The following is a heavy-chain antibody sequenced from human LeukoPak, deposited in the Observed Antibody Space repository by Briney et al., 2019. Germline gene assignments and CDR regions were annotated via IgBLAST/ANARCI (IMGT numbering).Heavy chain of an antibody. V-gene: IGHV4-39*07. CDR1: GGSIRSSYYY. Sequence: SETLSLTCTVSGGSIRSSYYYWGWIRQPPGKGLEWIGSIYDSGSTYYNPSLKSRVTISVDTSKNQFSLKLSSVTAADTAVYYCAIGSSGYYPEYFQHWGQGTLVTVSS. D-gene: IGHD3-22*01. CDR3: AIGSSGYYPEYFQH. CDR2: IYDSGST. J-gene: IGHJ1*01.